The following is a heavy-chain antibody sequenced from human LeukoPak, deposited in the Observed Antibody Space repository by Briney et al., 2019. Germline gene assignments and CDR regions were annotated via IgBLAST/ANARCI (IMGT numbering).Heavy chain of an antibody. CDR1: GFTFSAYE. CDR3: ASHDVRGHYKPPFFRH. J-gene: IGHJ1*01. V-gene: IGHV3-48*03. CDR2: ISTSGYTI. D-gene: IGHD4-17*01. Sequence: PGGSLRLSCAASGFTFSAYEMNWVRQAPGKGLEWLAYISTSGYTIYYADSVKGRFTISRDNAKSSLYLQMSSLRADDTALYFCASHDVRGHYKPPFFRHWAQGTLLTVS.